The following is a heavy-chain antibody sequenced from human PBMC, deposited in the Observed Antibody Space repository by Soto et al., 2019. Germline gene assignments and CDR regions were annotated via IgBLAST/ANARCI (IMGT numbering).Heavy chain of an antibody. CDR3: TTGPWFPH. V-gene: IGHV3-15*01. Sequence: EVQLVESGGGLVKPGGSLRLSCAASGFTFVNAWMSWVRQAPGKGLEWVGLIKKTSEGGATEYAAPVKGRFTISRDDSKNTFYLQMNSLKTEDTAVYYCTTGPWFPHWGQGTLVTVSA. CDR2: IKKTSEGGAT. J-gene: IGHJ5*02. CDR1: GFTFVNAW.